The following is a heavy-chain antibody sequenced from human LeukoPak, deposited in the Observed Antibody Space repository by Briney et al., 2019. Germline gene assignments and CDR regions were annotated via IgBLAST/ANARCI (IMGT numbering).Heavy chain of an antibody. D-gene: IGHD1-26*01. CDR3: ARGYSGSYGRFDY. Sequence: SESLSLTCTVSGGSISSFYWSWIRQPPGKGLEWIGYIYYSGNTNYNPSLKNRVTISVDTSKNQFSLKLSSVTAADTAVYYCARGYSGSYGRFDYWGQGTLATVSS. CDR2: IYYSGNT. J-gene: IGHJ4*02. V-gene: IGHV4-59*01. CDR1: GGSISSFY.